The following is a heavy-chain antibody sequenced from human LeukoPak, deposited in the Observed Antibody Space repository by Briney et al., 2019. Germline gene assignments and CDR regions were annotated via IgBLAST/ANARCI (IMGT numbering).Heavy chain of an antibody. J-gene: IGHJ4*02. CDR2: IYYSGGP. D-gene: IGHD1-26*01. V-gene: IGHV4-61*08. Sequence: SETLSLTCAVSGGSIGSGGYSWSWIRQPPGKGLEWIGYIYYSGGPNYNPSLKSRVTISVDTSKNQFSLKLSSVTAADTAVYYCARSISGSYFYYFDYWGQGTLVTVSS. CDR3: ARSISGSYFYYFDY. CDR1: GGSIGSGGYS.